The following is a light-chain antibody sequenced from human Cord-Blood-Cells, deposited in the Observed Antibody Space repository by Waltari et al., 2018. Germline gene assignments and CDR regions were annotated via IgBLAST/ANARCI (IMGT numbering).Light chain of an antibody. CDR2: SNN. Sequence: QSVLTQPPSASGTPGQRVPLSCSGSSSNTGSNTVNWYQQLPGTAPKLLSYSNNQRPSGVPDRFSGSKSGTSASLAISGLQSEDEADYYCAAWDDSLNGLVFGGGTKLTVL. CDR3: AAWDDSLNGLV. V-gene: IGLV1-44*01. J-gene: IGLJ2*01. CDR1: SSNTGSNT.